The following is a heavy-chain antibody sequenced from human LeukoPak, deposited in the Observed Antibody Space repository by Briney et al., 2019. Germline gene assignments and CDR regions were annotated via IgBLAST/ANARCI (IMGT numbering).Heavy chain of an antibody. CDR3: AKWRVLGYCSGGSCSELDY. Sequence: PGGSLRLSCAASGFTFSSYGMHWVRQAPGKGLEWVAFIRYDGSNKYYADSVKGRFTISRDNSKNTLYLQMNSLRAEDTAVYYCAKWRVLGYCSGGSCSELDYWGQGTLVTVSS. CDR1: GFTFSSYG. CDR2: IRYDGSNK. J-gene: IGHJ4*02. D-gene: IGHD2-15*01. V-gene: IGHV3-30*02.